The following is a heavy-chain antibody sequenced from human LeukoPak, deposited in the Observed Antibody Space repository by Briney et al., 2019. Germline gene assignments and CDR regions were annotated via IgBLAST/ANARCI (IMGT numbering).Heavy chain of an antibody. V-gene: IGHV3-30-3*01. CDR1: GFTFSSYA. CDR3: ARGVIAVAGDFDY. J-gene: IGHJ4*02. D-gene: IGHD6-19*01. CDR2: ISYDGSNK. Sequence: GRSLRLSCAASGFTFSSYAMHWVRQAPGKGLEWVAVISYDGSNKYYADSVKGRFTISRDNSKNTLYLQMNSLRAEDTAAYYCARGVIAVAGDFDYWGQGTLVTVSS.